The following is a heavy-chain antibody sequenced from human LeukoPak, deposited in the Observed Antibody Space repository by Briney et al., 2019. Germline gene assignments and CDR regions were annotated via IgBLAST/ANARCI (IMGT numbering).Heavy chain of an antibody. D-gene: IGHD2-15*01. CDR3: ARDILVRRNGGGNYFGMEL. V-gene: IGHV1-2*04. J-gene: IGHJ6*02. CDR1: GYTFTDYH. CDR2: IDLYTGGA. Sequence: ASVTVSCKASGYTFTDYHMHWVRLAPGQGLEWMGCIDLYTGGAHYAHKFQDWLSMTRDTSINTAYLELSSLRSDDAAVYYCARDILVRRNGGGNYFGMELGGQGPAVTLPS.